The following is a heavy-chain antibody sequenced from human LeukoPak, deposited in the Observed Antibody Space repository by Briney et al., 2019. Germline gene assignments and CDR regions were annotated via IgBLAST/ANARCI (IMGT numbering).Heavy chain of an antibody. Sequence: WASVKVSCKASGYTFTSYYMHWVRQAPGQGLEWMGIINPSGGSTSYAQKFQGRVTMTRDTSTSTVYMELSSLRSEDTAVYYCARDKALYYDSSGYYHIRFDPWGQGTLVTVSS. CDR2: INPSGGST. CDR1: GYTFTSYY. J-gene: IGHJ5*02. CDR3: ARDKALYYDSSGYYHIRFDP. D-gene: IGHD3-22*01. V-gene: IGHV1-46*01.